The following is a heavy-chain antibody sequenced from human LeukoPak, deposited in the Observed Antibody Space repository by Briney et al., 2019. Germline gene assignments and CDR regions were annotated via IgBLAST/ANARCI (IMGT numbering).Heavy chain of an antibody. CDR3: VKDRSYSSTFGFDM. J-gene: IGHJ3*02. V-gene: IGHV3-9*03. CDR1: GFTFDDYA. CDR2: ISWNSGRT. Sequence: GRSLRLSCVASGFTFDDYAMHWVRQGPGMGLEWVSDISWNSGRTDYADSVKGRFTISRDNAKNSLYLQMNTLRPEDMALYYCVKDRSYSSTFGFDMWGQGTMVTVSS. D-gene: IGHD6-13*01.